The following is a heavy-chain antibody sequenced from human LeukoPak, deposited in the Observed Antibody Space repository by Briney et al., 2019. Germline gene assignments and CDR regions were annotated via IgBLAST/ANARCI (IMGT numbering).Heavy chain of an antibody. CDR2: ISAYNGNT. CDR1: GYTFASFG. Sequence: ASVKVSCKASGYTFASFGFSWVRQAPGQGLEWMGWISAYNGNTDYAQKVQGRVTMTTDTSTSTAYMELRSLRSDDTAVYYCAREGMTTGELDTWGQGTLVTVSS. V-gene: IGHV1-18*01. D-gene: IGHD4-17*01. J-gene: IGHJ5*02. CDR3: AREGMTTGELDT.